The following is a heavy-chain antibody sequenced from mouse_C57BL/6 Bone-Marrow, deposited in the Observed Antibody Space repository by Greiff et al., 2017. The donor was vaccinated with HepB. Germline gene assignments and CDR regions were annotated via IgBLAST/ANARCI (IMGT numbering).Heavy chain of an antibody. CDR2: ILPGSGST. Sequence: QVTLKESGAELMKPGASVKLSCKATGYTFTGYWIEWVKQRPGHGLEWIGEILPGSGSTNYNEKFKGKATFTADTSSNTAYMQLSSLTTEDSAIYYCARCYYGSSLLAYWGQGTLVTVSA. CDR1: GYTFTGYW. J-gene: IGHJ3*01. CDR3: ARCYYGSSLLAY. V-gene: IGHV1-9*01. D-gene: IGHD1-1*01.